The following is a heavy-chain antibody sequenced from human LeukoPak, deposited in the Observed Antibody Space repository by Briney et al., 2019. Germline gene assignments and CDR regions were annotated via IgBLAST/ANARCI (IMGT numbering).Heavy chain of an antibody. CDR2: VYFSGST. J-gene: IGHJ4*02. V-gene: IGHV4-39*01. CDR3: ARHPELYFFDY. CDR1: GASISRSPYC. Sequence: SETLSLTCTVSGASISRSPYCWGWIRQPPGKGLEWIGSVYFSGSTYYNPSLKSRVTISADTSNNKVSLTLSSVTAADTAVYYCARHPELYFFDYWGQGTLVTVSS. D-gene: IGHD3-10*01.